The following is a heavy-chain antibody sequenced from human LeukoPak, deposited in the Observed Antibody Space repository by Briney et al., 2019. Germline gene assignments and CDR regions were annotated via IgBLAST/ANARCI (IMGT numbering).Heavy chain of an antibody. V-gene: IGHV1-69*05. Sequence: GASVKVSCKASGGTFSSYAISWVRQAPGQGLEWMGVIIPIFGTANYAQKFQGRVTITTDESTSTAYMELSSLRSEDTAVYYCASFEFYGGNYYYYMDVWGKGTTVTVSS. CDR1: GGTFSSYA. J-gene: IGHJ6*03. D-gene: IGHD4-23*01. CDR3: ASFEFYGGNYYYYMDV. CDR2: IIPIFGTA.